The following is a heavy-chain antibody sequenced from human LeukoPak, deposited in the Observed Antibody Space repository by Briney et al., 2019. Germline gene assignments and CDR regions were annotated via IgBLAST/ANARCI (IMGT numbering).Heavy chain of an antibody. V-gene: IGHV3-15*01. CDR3: TANYDFWSGYIEY. Sequence: KTGGSLRLSCAGTGLTFSNAWMNWVPQAPGKGLEWVGRIKSKTESGTTDYAVPVKGRFTISTDDSENMLYLQMNSLKTEDTAVYYCTANYDFWSGYIEYWGQGTLVTVSS. CDR1: GLTFSNAW. J-gene: IGHJ4*02. D-gene: IGHD3-3*01. CDR2: IKSKTESGTT.